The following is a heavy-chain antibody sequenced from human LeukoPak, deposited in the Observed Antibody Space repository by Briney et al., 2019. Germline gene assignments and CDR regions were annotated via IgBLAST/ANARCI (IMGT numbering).Heavy chain of an antibody. CDR3: ARRNGLRGVVDY. V-gene: IGHV4-59*08. J-gene: IGHJ4*02. Sequence: SETLSLTCTVSGGSISSYDWSWIRQPPGKGLEWIGYIYYSGSTNYNPSLKSRDTISADTSKNQFSLKLSSVTAADTAVYYCARRNGLRGVVDYWGQGTLVTVSS. CDR2: IYYSGST. CDR1: GGSISSYD. D-gene: IGHD2-8*01.